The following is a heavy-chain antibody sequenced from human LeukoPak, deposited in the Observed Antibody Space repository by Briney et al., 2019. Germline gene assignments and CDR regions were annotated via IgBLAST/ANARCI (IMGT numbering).Heavy chain of an antibody. J-gene: IGHJ5*02. V-gene: IGHV4-39*01. Sequence: SETLSLTCTVSGGSISSSTYCWGWIRQPPGKGLEWIGSICYSGSTFYNPSLKSRVTLSVDTSKNQFSLKLSSVTAADTAVYYCARSENYIPEDCFDPWGQGTLVTASS. CDR3: ARSENYIPEDCFDP. CDR2: ICYSGST. D-gene: IGHD5-24*01. CDR1: GGSISSSTYC.